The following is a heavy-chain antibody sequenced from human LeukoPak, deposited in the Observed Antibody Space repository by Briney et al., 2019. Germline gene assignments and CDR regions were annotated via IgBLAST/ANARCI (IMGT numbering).Heavy chain of an antibody. Sequence: SETLSLTCTVSGGSISTYYWTWIRQPPGKGLEWIGYIYHSGSTKYNSSLKSRVTMSVDTSKNQFSLKLSSVTAADTAVYYCARVALPRNYYDSSENAHFDYWGQGTLVTVSS. D-gene: IGHD3-22*01. CDR3: ARVALPRNYYDSSENAHFDY. J-gene: IGHJ4*02. V-gene: IGHV4-59*01. CDR2: IYHSGST. CDR1: GGSISTYY.